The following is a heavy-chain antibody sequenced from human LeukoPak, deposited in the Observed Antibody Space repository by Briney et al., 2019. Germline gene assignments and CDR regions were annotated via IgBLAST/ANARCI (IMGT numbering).Heavy chain of an antibody. CDR1: GGSINSGGHY. V-gene: IGHV4-31*03. CDR3: ARDRGYGMDV. Sequence: SETLSLTCTVSGGSINSGGHYCNWIRQHPGKGLEWIGYIYYSGSTYYNPSLKSRLTISVDTSKNQFSLKLSSVTAADTAVYYCARDRGYGMDVWGQGTTVTVCS. CDR2: IYYSGST. J-gene: IGHJ6*02.